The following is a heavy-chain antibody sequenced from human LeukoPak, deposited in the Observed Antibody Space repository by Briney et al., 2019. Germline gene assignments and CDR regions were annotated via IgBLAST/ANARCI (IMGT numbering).Heavy chain of an antibody. CDR2: IYYSGST. Sequence: PSETLSLTCTVSGGSISSGGYYWSWIRQHPGKGLEWIGYIYYSGSTYYNPSLKSRVTISVDTSKNQFSLKLSSVTAADTAVYYCARGARTVVVVPAAIVYYYYYMDVWGKGTTVTVSS. J-gene: IGHJ6*03. D-gene: IGHD2-2*02. CDR3: ARGARTVVVVPAAIVYYYYYMDV. CDR1: GGSISSGGYY. V-gene: IGHV4-31*03.